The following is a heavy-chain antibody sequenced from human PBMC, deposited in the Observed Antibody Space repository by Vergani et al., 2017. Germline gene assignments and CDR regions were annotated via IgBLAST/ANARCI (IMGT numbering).Heavy chain of an antibody. J-gene: IGHJ6*02. CDR1: GFTFSSYS. CDR2: ISSSSSYI. V-gene: IGHV3-21*01. D-gene: IGHD3-10*01. CDR3: ARDHVVVRGVIGFGMDV. Sequence: EVQLVESGGGLVKPGGSLRLSCAASGFTFSSYSMNWVRQAPGKGLEWVSSISSSSSYIYYADSVKGRFTISRDNAKNSLYLQMNSLRAEDMAVYYCARDHVVVRGVIGFGMDVWGQGTTVTVSS.